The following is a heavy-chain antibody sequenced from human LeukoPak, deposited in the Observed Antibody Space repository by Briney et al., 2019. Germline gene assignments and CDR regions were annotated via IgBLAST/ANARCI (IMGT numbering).Heavy chain of an antibody. CDR3: ARSRSYDRSLVY. CDR1: GFTFSDYY. D-gene: IGHD2-2*01. V-gene: IGHV3-11*04. CDR2: ISSSGSTI. Sequence: GGSLRLSCAASGFTFSDYYMSWIRQAPGKWLEWVSYISSSGSTIYYADSVKGRFTISRDNAKNSLYLQMNSLRAEDTAVYYCARSRSYDRSLVYWGQGTLVTVSS. J-gene: IGHJ4*02.